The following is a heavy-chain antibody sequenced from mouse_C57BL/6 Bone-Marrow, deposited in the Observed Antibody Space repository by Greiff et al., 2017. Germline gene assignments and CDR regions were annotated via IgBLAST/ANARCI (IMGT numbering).Heavy chain of an antibody. D-gene: IGHD1-1*01. Sequence: EVKLMESGGGLVKPGGSLKLSCAASGFTFSDYGMHWVRQAPEKGLEWVAYISSGSSTIYYADTVKGRFTISRDNAKNTLFLQMTSLRSEDTAMYYCAMYYAYFDVWGTGTTVTVSS. J-gene: IGHJ1*03. CDR1: GFTFSDYG. V-gene: IGHV5-17*01. CDR3: AMYYAYFDV. CDR2: ISSGSSTI.